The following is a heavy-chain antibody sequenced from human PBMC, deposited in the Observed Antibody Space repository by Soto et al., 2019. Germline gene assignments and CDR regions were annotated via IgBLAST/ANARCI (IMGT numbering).Heavy chain of an antibody. V-gene: IGHV3-64*01. CDR1: GFTFSNYE. J-gene: IGHJ6*03. CDR2: ISNNGAHT. Sequence: EAQLVESGGGLVQPGGSLRLSCAASGFTFSNYEMHWVRQAPGKGLEYVSGISNNGAHTDYAKSVKGRFTISRDNSENTLDLQMGRLRAEDMALYYCPRRGYGTRWPTVYMYVWGKRDHGDRLL. CDR3: PRRGYGTRWPTVYMYV. D-gene: IGHD2-15*01.